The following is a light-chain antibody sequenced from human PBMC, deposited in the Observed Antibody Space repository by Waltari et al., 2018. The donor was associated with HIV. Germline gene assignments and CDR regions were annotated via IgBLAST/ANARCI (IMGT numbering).Light chain of an antibody. CDR2: DYT. Sequence: SYVLTQPPSVSVAPGQTARITCGGYNIGSKNVFWYQQKPGQAPVVVVYDYTDRPSGIPERLSGSTSGNTATLTISRVEAGDEADYHCQVWDTGSDHVIFGGGTKLTVL. V-gene: IGLV3-21*02. CDR3: QVWDTGSDHVI. J-gene: IGLJ2*01. CDR1: NIGSKN.